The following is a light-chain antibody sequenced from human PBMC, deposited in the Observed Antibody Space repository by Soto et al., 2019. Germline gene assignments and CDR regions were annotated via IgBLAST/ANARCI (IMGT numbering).Light chain of an antibody. CDR2: KAS. J-gene: IGKJ1*01. V-gene: IGKV1-5*03. CDR1: QNINTW. Sequence: DIQVTQSPTTLFAYILAPVASSCRASQNINTWLAWYQQKPGKAPKLLIYKASNLEGGVPSRSSGSGSGTEFTLTISSLQPDDIATCSCQPYNGFCRFGQ. CDR3: QPYNGFCR.